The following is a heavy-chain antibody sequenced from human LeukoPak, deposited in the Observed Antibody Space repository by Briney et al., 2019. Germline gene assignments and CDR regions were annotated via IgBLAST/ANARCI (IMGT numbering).Heavy chain of an antibody. D-gene: IGHD2-21*02. V-gene: IGHV4-59*01. CDR3: ARGGAGNCGGACYPNWFDP. Sequence: SETLSLTCTVSGDSLSSYYWSWIRQPPGKGVEWIGYIYYSGSTKYNPSLKSRVTISVDTSKNQFSLKLNSVTAADTAVYYWARGGAGNCGGACYPNWFDPWGQGTLVTVSS. CDR1: GDSLSSYY. CDR2: IYYSGST. J-gene: IGHJ5*02.